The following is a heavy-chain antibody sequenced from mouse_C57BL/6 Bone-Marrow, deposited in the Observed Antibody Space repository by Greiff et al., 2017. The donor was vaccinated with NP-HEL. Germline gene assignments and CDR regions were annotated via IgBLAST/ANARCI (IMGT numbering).Heavy chain of an antibody. CDR2: IWSGGST. CDR3: ARNSGDSWYFDV. CDR1: GFSLTSYG. Sequence: QVQLKESGPGLVQPSQSLSITCTVSGFSLTSYGVHWVRQSPGKGLEWLGVIWSGGSTDYNAAFISRLSISKDNSKSQVFFKMNSLQADDTAIYYCARNSGDSWYFDVWGTGTTVTVSS. D-gene: IGHD3-1*01. V-gene: IGHV2-2*01. J-gene: IGHJ1*03.